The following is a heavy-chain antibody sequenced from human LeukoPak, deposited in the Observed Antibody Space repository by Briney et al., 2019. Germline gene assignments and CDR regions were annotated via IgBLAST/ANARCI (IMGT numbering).Heavy chain of an antibody. CDR3: TRRCKDAYTLYCFDY. J-gene: IGHJ4*02. V-gene: IGHV4-59*01. CDR1: GCSINSYY. Sequence: SETLSLTCTVSGCSINSYYLSWIRQPPGKGLEWIGHMYYSGGTNYNPSLKSRVSISVATSKTKFSLKLSSVTAADTAVYYCTRRCKDAYTLYCFDYWGQGTLVTVSS. CDR2: MYYSGGT. D-gene: IGHD5-24*01.